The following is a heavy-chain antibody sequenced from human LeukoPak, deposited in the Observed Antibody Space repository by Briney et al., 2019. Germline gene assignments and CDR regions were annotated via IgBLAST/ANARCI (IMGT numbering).Heavy chain of an antibody. Sequence: ASVKVSCKASGYTFTGYYMHWVRQAPGQGLEGMGWINPNSGGTNYAQKFQGRVTMTRDTSISTAYMELSRLRSDDTAVYYCARGWLWFGELLRAPFDYWGQGTLVTVSS. CDR3: ARGWLWFGELLRAPFDY. CDR1: GYTFTGYY. D-gene: IGHD3-10*01. CDR2: INPNSGGT. J-gene: IGHJ4*02. V-gene: IGHV1-2*02.